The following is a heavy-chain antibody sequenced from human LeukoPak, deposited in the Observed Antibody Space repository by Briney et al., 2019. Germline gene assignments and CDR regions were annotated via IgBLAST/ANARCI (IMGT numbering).Heavy chain of an antibody. CDR2: IYYSGST. D-gene: IGHD4-11*01. Sequence: SETLSLTCTVSGGSISSGDYYWSWIRQPPGKGLEWIGYIYYSGSTYYNPSLKSRVTISVDTSENQFSLKLSSVTAADTAVYYCARGPTTVSYSPVYYYMDVWGKGTTVTVSS. CDR3: ARGPTTVSYSPVYYYMDV. V-gene: IGHV4-30-4*01. CDR1: GGSISSGDYY. J-gene: IGHJ6*03.